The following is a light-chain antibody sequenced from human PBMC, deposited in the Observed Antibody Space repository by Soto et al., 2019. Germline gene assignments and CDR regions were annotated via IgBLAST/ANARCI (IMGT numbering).Light chain of an antibody. J-gene: IGKJ2*01. Sequence: DIQMTQSPSTLSAFVGDRVTITCRASQSISRYLAWYQQKPGKAPKILIYDASTLENGVPSKFSGSGSGTEFTLTLSGLQPYDFAIYYCQQYNTYPYTFGQGTKLEIK. V-gene: IGKV1-5*01. CDR2: DAS. CDR1: QSISRY. CDR3: QQYNTYPYT.